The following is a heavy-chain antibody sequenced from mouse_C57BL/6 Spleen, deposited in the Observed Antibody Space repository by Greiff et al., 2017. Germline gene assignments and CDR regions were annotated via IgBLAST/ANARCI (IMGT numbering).Heavy chain of an antibody. J-gene: IGHJ2*01. CDR1: GYTFTTYP. D-gene: IGHD1-1*01. Sequence: LQESGAELVKPGASVKMSCKASGYTFTTYPIEWMKQNHGKSLEWIGNFHPYNDDTKYNEKFKGKATLTVDKSSSTVYLELSRLTSDDSAVYYSARRGGNRDYYYVDYWGQGTTLTVSS. CDR2: FHPYNDDT. V-gene: IGHV1-47*01. CDR3: ARRGGNRDYYYVDY.